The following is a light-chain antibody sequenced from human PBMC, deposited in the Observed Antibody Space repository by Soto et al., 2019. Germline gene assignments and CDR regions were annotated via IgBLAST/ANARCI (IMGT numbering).Light chain of an antibody. CDR3: QQYYSFPIT. J-gene: IGKJ1*01. Sequence: IQLTQSPSSLSASVGDRVTITCRASQGISSYLAWYQQKPGKAPKLLIYAASTLQSGVPSRFSGSGSGTDFTLTISCLQSEDFATYYCQQYYSFPITFGQGTKVDIK. CDR1: QGISSY. CDR2: AAS. V-gene: IGKV1-9*01.